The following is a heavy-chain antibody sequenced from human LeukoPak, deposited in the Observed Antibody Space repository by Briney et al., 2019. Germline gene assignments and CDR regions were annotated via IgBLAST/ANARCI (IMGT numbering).Heavy chain of an antibody. V-gene: IGHV3-30*18. Sequence: GRSLRLSCAASGFTFSNYGMHWVRQAPGKGLEWVAAMSYDGSNKYYADSVKGRFTISRDNSKNTLYLQMNSLRAEDTAVYYCAKYVQEAYDYVDYWGQGTLVTVSS. CDR2: MSYDGSNK. D-gene: IGHD3-16*01. CDR1: GFTFSNYG. CDR3: AKYVQEAYDYVDY. J-gene: IGHJ4*02.